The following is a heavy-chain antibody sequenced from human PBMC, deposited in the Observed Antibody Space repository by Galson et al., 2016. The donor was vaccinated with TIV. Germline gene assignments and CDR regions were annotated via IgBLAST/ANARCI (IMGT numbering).Heavy chain of an antibody. CDR2: ISGGGDGT. CDR1: GFTFSSYA. V-gene: IGHV3-23*01. J-gene: IGHJ4*02. CDR3: AKLADYFDSSGKFDY. D-gene: IGHD3-22*01. Sequence: SLRLSCAVSGFTFSSYAMSWVRQAPGKGLEWVSAISGGGDGTYYADSVKGRFTISRDNSKNTLYLQMHNLRAEDTAIYYCAKLADYFDSSGKFDYWGQGTLVIVSS.